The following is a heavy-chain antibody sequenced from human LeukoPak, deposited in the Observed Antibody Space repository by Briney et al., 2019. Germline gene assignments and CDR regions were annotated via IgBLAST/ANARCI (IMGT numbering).Heavy chain of an antibody. Sequence: GESLKLSCKGSGYRFTSYWIGWVRQMPGKGLEWMGIIYPGDSDTRYSPSFQGQVTISADKSISTAYLQWSSLKASDTAMYYCARHETYYYGSGSYLSYYYYYMDVWGKGTTVTVSS. CDR3: ARHETYYYGSGSYLSYYYYYMDV. CDR1: GYRFTSYW. V-gene: IGHV5-51*01. J-gene: IGHJ6*03. CDR2: IYPGDSDT. D-gene: IGHD3-10*01.